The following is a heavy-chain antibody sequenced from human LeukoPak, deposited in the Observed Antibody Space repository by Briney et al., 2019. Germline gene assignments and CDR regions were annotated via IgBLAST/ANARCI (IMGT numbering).Heavy chain of an antibody. V-gene: IGHV1-2*02. D-gene: IGHD1-26*01. CDR3: ARPSYSGSHYATVDY. CDR2: INPNSGGT. CDR1: GYTFTGYY. J-gene: IGHJ4*02. Sequence: ASVKVSCKASGYTFTGYYMHWVRQAPGQGLEWMGWINPNSGGTNYAQKFQGRVTMTRDTSISTAYMELSRLRSDDTAVYYCARPSYSGSHYATVDYWGQGTLVTVSS.